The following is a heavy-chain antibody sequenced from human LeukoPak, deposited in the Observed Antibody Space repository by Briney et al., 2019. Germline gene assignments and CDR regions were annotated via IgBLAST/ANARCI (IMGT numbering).Heavy chain of an antibody. J-gene: IGHJ6*03. D-gene: IGHD3-10*01. Sequence: GGSLRLSCAASGFTFSSYGMSWVRQAPGKGLEWVSAISGSGGSTYYADSVKGRFTISRDNSKNTLYLQMNSLRAEDTAVYYCAKLWGSGSYYNGVYYYYYMDVWGKGTTVTISS. V-gene: IGHV3-23*01. CDR3: AKLWGSGSYYNGVYYYYYMDV. CDR2: ISGSGGST. CDR1: GFTFSSYG.